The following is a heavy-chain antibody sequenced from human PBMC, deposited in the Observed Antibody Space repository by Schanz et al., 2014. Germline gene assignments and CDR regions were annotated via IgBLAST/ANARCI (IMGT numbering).Heavy chain of an antibody. CDR3: AKDPSHGDYDYYFDY. D-gene: IGHD3-22*01. J-gene: IGHJ4*02. CDR1: GFTFSSYA. CDR2: LSGSGGST. V-gene: IGHV3-23*01. Sequence: EGQLLESGGGLIQPGGSLRLSCAASGFTFSSYAMSWVRQAPGKGLEWVSALSGSGGSTYYADSVKGRFTISRDNSKNTLYLQMNSLRAEDTAVYYCAKDPSHGDYDYYFDYWGQGTLXTVSS.